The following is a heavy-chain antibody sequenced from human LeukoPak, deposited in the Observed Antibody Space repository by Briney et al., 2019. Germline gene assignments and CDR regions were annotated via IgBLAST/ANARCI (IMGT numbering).Heavy chain of an antibody. CDR2: ISAYNGNT. Sequence: ASVKVSCKASGYTFTSYGISWVRQAPGQGLEWMGWISAYNGNTSYAQKLQGRVTMTTDTSTSTAYMELRSLRSDDTAVYYCAMGRYCTNGVCHAFDIWGQGTMVTVSS. CDR3: AMGRYCTNGVCHAFDI. D-gene: IGHD2-8*01. V-gene: IGHV1-18*01. J-gene: IGHJ3*02. CDR1: GYTFTSYG.